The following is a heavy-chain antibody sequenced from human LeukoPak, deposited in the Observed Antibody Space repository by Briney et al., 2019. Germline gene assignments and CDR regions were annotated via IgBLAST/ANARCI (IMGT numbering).Heavy chain of an antibody. J-gene: IGHJ4*02. V-gene: IGHV3-30*02. CDR3: ATSYDSSGYYRDY. CDR1: GFTFSSYG. D-gene: IGHD3-22*01. Sequence: GGSLRLSCAASGFTFSSYGMHWVRQAPGKGLEWVAFIRYDGSNKYYADSVKGRFTISRDNAKNSLYLQMNSLRAEDTAVYYCATSYDSSGYYRDYWGQGTLVTVSS. CDR2: IRYDGSNK.